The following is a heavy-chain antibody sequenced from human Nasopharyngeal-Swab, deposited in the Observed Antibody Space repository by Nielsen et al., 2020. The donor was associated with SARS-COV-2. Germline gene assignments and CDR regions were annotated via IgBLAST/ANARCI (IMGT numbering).Heavy chain of an antibody. J-gene: IGHJ4*02. V-gene: IGHV3-74*01. Sequence: GGSLRLSCTASGYTFSSYWMHWVRQVPGKGLVWVSRINIDGSVTDYADSVKGRFTISRDNARNTLYLQMNSLRAEDTAVYHCAKGDYSDYFFDYWGQGTLVTVSS. CDR2: INIDGSVT. D-gene: IGHD4-11*01. CDR3: AKGDYSDYFFDY. CDR1: GYTFSSYW.